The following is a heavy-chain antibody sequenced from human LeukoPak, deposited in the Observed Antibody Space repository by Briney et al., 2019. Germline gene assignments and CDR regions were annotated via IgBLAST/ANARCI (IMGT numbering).Heavy chain of an antibody. D-gene: IGHD3-3*01. V-gene: IGHV4-30-4*08. CDR1: GDSISNYY. J-gene: IGHJ4*02. Sequence: PSETLSLTCAVSGDSISNYYWSWIRQPPGKGLEWIGYIYYSGSTYYNPSLKSRVTISVDTSKNQFSLKLSSVTAADTAVYYCARGGAKTDFWSGYHEGGYFDYWGQGTLVTVSS. CDR3: ARGGAKTDFWSGYHEGGYFDY. CDR2: IYYSGST.